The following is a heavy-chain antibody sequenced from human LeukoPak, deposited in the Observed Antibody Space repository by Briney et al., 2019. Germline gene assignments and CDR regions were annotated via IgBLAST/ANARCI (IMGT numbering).Heavy chain of an antibody. CDR1: EFTFSSYD. CDR2: IDTAGNA. Sequence: GGSLRLSCAASEFTFSSYDMHWVRQATGKGLEWVSTIDTAGNAWYPDSVRGRFTISRENAKNSLNLQMNSLRVGDTAVYYCARAKMPGIQTAGRVNYFDSWGQGTLVTVSA. CDR3: ARAKMPGIQTAGRVNYFDS. V-gene: IGHV3-13*01. D-gene: IGHD6-13*01. J-gene: IGHJ4*02.